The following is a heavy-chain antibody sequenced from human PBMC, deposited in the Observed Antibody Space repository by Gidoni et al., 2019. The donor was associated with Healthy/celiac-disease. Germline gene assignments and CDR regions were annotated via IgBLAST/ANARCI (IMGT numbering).Heavy chain of an antibody. CDR3: ARDAVAGTAFDY. J-gene: IGHJ4*02. Sequence: QVQLVESGGGVVQPGRSLRLSCAASGFTFSSYGMHWVRQAPGKGLEWVAVIRYDGSNKYYADSVKGRFTISRDNSKNTLYLQMNSLRAEDTAVYYCARDAVAGTAFDYWGQGTLVTVSS. V-gene: IGHV3-33*01. CDR2: IRYDGSNK. CDR1: GFTFSSYG. D-gene: IGHD6-19*01.